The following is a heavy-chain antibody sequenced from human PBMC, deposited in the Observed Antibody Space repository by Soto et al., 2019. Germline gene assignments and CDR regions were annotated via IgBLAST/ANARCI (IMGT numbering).Heavy chain of an antibody. D-gene: IGHD3-3*01. CDR3: AHRVLRTVFGLVTTTAIYFDF. Sequence: QITLNESGPTLVKPTQTLKLTCTFSGFSLTTSGVGVGWIRQSPGKAPEWLALIYWDDDKRYSPSLKSRLTITKDTSKNQVVLTMANLDPADTATYYCAHRVLRTVFGLVTTTAIYFDFWGQGTPVAVSS. J-gene: IGHJ4*02. CDR1: GFSLTTSGVG. CDR2: IYWDDDK. V-gene: IGHV2-5*02.